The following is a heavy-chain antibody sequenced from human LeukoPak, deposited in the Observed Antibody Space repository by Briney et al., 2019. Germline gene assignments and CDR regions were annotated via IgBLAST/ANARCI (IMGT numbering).Heavy chain of an antibody. D-gene: IGHD5/OR15-5a*01. Sequence: GGSLRLSCAAPGFTFSSYGMHWVRQAPGKGLEWVAVIWYDGSNKYYADSVKGRFTISRDNSKNTLYLQMNSLRAEDTAVYYCARGVSGTGPDIWGLGTMVTVSS. CDR2: IWYDGSNK. V-gene: IGHV3-33*08. CDR3: ARGVSGTGPDI. J-gene: IGHJ3*02. CDR1: GFTFSSYG.